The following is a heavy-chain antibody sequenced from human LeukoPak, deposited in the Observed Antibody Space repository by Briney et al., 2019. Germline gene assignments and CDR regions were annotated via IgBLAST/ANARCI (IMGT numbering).Heavy chain of an antibody. Sequence: SETLSLTCTVSGGSVSSDYWSWIRQPPGKGLEWIGYIYHTGNSDYNPSLKSRATISLDTSKNQFSLKLTSVTAADTAVYFCARHPFSSPFDYWGQGTLVTVSS. V-gene: IGHV4-59*08. J-gene: IGHJ4*02. CDR2: IYHTGNS. CDR1: GGSVSSDY. CDR3: ARHPFSSPFDY.